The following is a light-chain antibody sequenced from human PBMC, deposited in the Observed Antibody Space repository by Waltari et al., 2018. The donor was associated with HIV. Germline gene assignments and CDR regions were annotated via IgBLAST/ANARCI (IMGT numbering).Light chain of an antibody. V-gene: IGKV3-20*01. CDR1: ETVSSGY. J-gene: IGKJ4*01. Sequence: IVLTQSPGTVSLSPGERATLSCRADETVSSGYLAWYQQKPGPAPRLLIYGASIRASGVPDRFIGSGSGTDFTLTISRLEPEDFAVYLCQQYGSSPLTFGGGTRVEI. CDR3: QQYGSSPLT. CDR2: GAS.